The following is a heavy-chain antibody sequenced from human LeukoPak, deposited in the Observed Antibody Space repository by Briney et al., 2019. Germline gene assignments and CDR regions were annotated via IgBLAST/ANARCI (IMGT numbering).Heavy chain of an antibody. CDR1: GGSIDSSSYY. D-gene: IGHD1-1*01. V-gene: IGHV4-39*02. CDR2: IFRTGST. CDR3: ARDRGTWNDDGFDY. J-gene: IGHJ4*02. Sequence: SETLSLTCAVSGGSIDSSSYYWGWIRQPPGKGLEWIGSIFRTGSTYYSASLKSRVSISVDTSKNHIALKLSSVTAADTAVYYCARDRGTWNDDGFDYWGQGTLVTVSS.